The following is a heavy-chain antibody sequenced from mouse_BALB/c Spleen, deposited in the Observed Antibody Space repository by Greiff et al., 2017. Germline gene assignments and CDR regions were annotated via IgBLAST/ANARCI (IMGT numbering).Heavy chain of an antibody. Sequence: QVQLQQSGAELMKPGASVKISCKATGYTFSSYWIEWVKQRPGHGLEWIGEILPGSGSTNYNEKFKGKATFTADTSSNTAYMQLSSLTSEDSAVYYCAISITTVAPFAYWGQGTLVTVSA. V-gene: IGHV1-9*01. CDR3: AISITTVAPFAY. D-gene: IGHD1-1*01. CDR2: ILPGSGST. CDR1: GYTFSSYW. J-gene: IGHJ3*01.